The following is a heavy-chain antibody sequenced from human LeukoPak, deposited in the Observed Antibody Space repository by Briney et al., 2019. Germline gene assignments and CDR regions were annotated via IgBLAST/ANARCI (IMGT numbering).Heavy chain of an antibody. CDR3: ARPRTGNSGRPEYFEQ. J-gene: IGHJ1*01. CDR2: ISYDGSNK. CDR1: GFTFSSYA. Sequence: GGSLRLSCAASGFTFSSYAMHWVRQAPGKGLEWVAVISYDGSNKYYADSVKGRFTISRDNSKNTLYLQMNSLRAEDTAVYYCARPRTGNSGRPEYFEQWGQGTLLTVSS. V-gene: IGHV3-30-3*01. D-gene: IGHD5-12*01.